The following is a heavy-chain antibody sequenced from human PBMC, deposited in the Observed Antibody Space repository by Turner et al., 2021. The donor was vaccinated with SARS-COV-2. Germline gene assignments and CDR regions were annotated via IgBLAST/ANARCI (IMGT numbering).Heavy chain of an antibody. CDR1: GITFSSYG. Sequence: QVQLVESGGGVVQPGRSLRLSCAASGITFSSYGMHWVRQAPGKGLEWVAVIWYDGSNKYYADSVKGRFTISRDNSKNTLYLQMNSLRAEDTAVYYCARDGGYSGYAYFDYWGQGTLVTVSS. CDR3: ARDGGYSGYAYFDY. D-gene: IGHD5-12*01. J-gene: IGHJ4*02. CDR2: IWYDGSNK. V-gene: IGHV3-33*01.